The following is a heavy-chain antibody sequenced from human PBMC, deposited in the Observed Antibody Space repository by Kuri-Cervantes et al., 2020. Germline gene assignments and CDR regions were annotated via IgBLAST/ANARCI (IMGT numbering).Heavy chain of an antibody. Sequence: SETLSLTCTVSGGSISSGGYYWSWIRQHPGKGLEWIGYIYYSGSTYYNPSLKSRVTISVDTSKNQFSLKLSSVTAADTAVYYCARDYYDSSGTFDYWGQGTLGTGSS. J-gene: IGHJ4*02. CDR1: GGSISSGGYY. V-gene: IGHV4-31*03. CDR3: ARDYYDSSGTFDY. CDR2: IYYSGST. D-gene: IGHD3-22*01.